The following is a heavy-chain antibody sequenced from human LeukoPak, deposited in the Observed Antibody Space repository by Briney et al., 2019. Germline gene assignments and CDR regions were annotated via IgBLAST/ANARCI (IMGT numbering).Heavy chain of an antibody. V-gene: IGHV3-23*01. CDR3: ARHYSGSFQFDY. D-gene: IGHD1-26*01. CDR2: ISGSGGST. J-gene: IGHJ4*02. CDR1: GFTFSSYA. Sequence: PGGSLRLSCAASGFTFSSYAMSWVRQAPGKGLEWVSAISGSGGSTYYADSVKGRFTISRDNSKNTLYLQMNSLRAEDTAVYYCARHYSGSFQFDYWGQGTLVTVSS.